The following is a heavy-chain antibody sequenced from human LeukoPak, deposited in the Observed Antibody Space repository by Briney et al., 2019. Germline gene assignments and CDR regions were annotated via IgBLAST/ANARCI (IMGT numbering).Heavy chain of an antibody. CDR1: GFTVSSNY. Sequence: GGSLRLSCAASGFTVSSNYMSWVRQAPGKGLEWVPVIYSGGSTYYADSVKGRFTISRDNSKNTLYLQMNSLRAEDTAVYYCATSPCGGDCYSYYYGMDVWGQGTTVTASS. D-gene: IGHD2-21*02. J-gene: IGHJ6*02. CDR2: IYSGGST. V-gene: IGHV3-53*01. CDR3: ATSPCGGDCYSYYYGMDV.